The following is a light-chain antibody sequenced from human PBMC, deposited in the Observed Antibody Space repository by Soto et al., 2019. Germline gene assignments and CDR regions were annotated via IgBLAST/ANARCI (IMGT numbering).Light chain of an antibody. J-gene: IGLJ1*01. CDR2: EVT. Sequence: QSALTQPASVSGSPGQSITISCTGTSSDVGAYKYVSWYQQQPDKAPKLIIYEVTNRPSGVSNRFSGSKSGNTASLTISGLQAEDEADYYCAAWDDSLNGYVFGTGTKLTVL. CDR3: AAWDDSLNGYV. V-gene: IGLV2-14*01. CDR1: SSDVGAYKY.